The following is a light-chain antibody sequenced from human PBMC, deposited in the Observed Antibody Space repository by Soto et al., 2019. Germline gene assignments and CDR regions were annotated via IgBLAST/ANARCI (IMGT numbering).Light chain of an antibody. CDR2: GNT. J-gene: IGLJ1*01. CDR1: SSNIGAGSD. V-gene: IGLV1-40*01. Sequence: QSVLKQPPSVSGAPGQRVTISCTGISSNIGAGSDVHWYQQLPGTAPKLLIYGNTNRPSGVPNRFSGSKSGTSASLAITELQAEDEADYYCQSYDSSLTTYVFGTGTKVTVL. CDR3: QSYDSSLTTYV.